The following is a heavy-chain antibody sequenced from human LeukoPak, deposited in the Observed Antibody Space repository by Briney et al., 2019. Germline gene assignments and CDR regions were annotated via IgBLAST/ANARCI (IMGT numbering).Heavy chain of an antibody. Sequence: GESLKISCKGSGYSFTSYWIGWVRQMPGKGLEWMGIIYPGDSDTRYRPSFQGQVTISADKSISTAYLQWSSLKASDTAMYYCARHDHFYYGSGSYPSYFDYWGQGTLVTVSS. CDR1: GYSFTSYW. CDR3: ARHDHFYYGSGSYPSYFDY. CDR2: IYPGDSDT. J-gene: IGHJ4*02. V-gene: IGHV5-51*01. D-gene: IGHD3-10*01.